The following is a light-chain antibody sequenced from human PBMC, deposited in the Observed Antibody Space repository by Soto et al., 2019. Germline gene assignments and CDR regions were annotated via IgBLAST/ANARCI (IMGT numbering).Light chain of an antibody. CDR1: SSDVGSYNL. CDR3: CSYAGSITHVV. J-gene: IGLJ2*01. Sequence: QSALTQPASASGSPGQSITISCTGTSSDVGSYNLVSWFQQHPGKAPKVMIYEVTKRPSGVSNRFSGSKSGNTASLTISGLQAEDEADYYCCSYAGSITHVVFGGGTKLTVL. CDR2: EVT. V-gene: IGLV2-23*02.